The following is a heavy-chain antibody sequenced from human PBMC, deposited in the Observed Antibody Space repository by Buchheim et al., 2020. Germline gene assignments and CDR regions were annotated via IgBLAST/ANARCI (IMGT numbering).Heavy chain of an antibody. Sequence: QVQLVESGGGVVQPGRSLRLSCAASGFTFSSYAMHWVRQAPGKGLEWVAVISYDGSNKYYADSVKGRFTISRDNSKNTLYLQMNSLRAEDTAVYYCARGEITMIVVVISDAFDIWGQGT. CDR2: ISYDGSNK. V-gene: IGHV3-30*04. CDR3: ARGEITMIVVVISDAFDI. D-gene: IGHD3-22*01. CDR1: GFTFSSYA. J-gene: IGHJ3*02.